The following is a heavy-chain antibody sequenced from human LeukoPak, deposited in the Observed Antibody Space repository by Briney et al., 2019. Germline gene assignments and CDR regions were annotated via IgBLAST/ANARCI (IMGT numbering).Heavy chain of an antibody. CDR3: ARDQGNYYYSGGYAPFDY. Sequence: GASVKVSCKASGGSFSGHALTWVRQAPGQGLEWMGGISPFFGTANYAQKFQGRVTIITDESTTTAYMELSSLRSDDTAVYYCARDQGNYYYSGGYAPFDYWGQGTLVTVSS. CDR2: ISPFFGTA. CDR1: GGSFSGHA. J-gene: IGHJ4*02. V-gene: IGHV1-69*05. D-gene: IGHD3-22*01.